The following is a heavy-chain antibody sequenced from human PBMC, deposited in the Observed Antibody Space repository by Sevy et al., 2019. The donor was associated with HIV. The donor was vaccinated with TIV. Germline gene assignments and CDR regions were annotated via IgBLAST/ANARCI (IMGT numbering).Heavy chain of an antibody. V-gene: IGHV3-30*01. J-gene: IGHJ4*02. CDR3: ARVVGRGEYLIYAYLDY. CDR2: ISYDGVNQ. Sequence: GGSLRLSCAASGFSFSYYPMHWVRQAPGKGLEWVALISYDGVNQYYAASVMGRFTVSRDNSKNTLYLQMNSRRAEDTGVYYCARVVGRGEYLIYAYLDYWGQGALVTVSS. CDR1: GFSFSYYP. D-gene: IGHD2-15*01.